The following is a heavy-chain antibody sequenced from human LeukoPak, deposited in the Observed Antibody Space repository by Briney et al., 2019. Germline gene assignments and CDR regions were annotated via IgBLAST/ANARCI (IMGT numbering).Heavy chain of an antibody. CDR1: GGSISSSYW. CDR2: IHHSGST. CDR3: ARADYGDYPVYYGMDV. Sequence: SGTLSLTCAVSGGSISSSYWWSWVRQPPGKGLEWIGEIHHSGSTNYNPSLKSRVTISVDTSKNQFSLKLTSVTAADTAVYYCARADYGDYPVYYGMDVWGQGTTVTVSS. V-gene: IGHV4-4*02. D-gene: IGHD4-17*01. J-gene: IGHJ6*02.